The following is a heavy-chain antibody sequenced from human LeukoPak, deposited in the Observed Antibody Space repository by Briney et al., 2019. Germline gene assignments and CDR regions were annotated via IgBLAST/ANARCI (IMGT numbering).Heavy chain of an antibody. CDR2: IYYSGST. CDR1: GGSISSSIYY. V-gene: IGHV4-61*05. Sequence: SETLSLTCIVSGGSISSSIYYWAWVRQPPGKGLEWIGYIYYSGSTNYNPSLKSRVTISVDTSKNQFSLKLSSVTAADTAVYYCARVRGDYGDYSFDYWGQGTLVTVSS. J-gene: IGHJ4*02. D-gene: IGHD4-17*01. CDR3: ARVRGDYGDYSFDY.